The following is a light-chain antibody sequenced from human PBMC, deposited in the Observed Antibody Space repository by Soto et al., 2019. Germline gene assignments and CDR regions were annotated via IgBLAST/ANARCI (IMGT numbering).Light chain of an antibody. V-gene: IGKV1-39*01. CDR3: QQSYSTLTWT. CDR2: AAS. CDR1: QVIRND. J-gene: IGKJ1*01. Sequence: IQRAHAPSSLSASVVCRVTITCRAIQVIRNDVCWYQQKPAKAPKLLIYAASSLQSGVTSRFSGSGSGTDFTLTISSLQPEDFATYYCQQSYSTLTWTFGQGTKVDI.